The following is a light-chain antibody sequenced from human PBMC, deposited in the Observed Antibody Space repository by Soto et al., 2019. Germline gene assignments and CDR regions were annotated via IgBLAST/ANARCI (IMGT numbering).Light chain of an antibody. V-gene: IGKV1-12*01. J-gene: IGKJ2*01. Sequence: DIQMTQSPSSVSASVGDRVTITCRASQHIGSWLAWYQLKPGKAPKLLIYAASSLQSGVPSRFSGSGSGTDFTLTISSLQPEDSATYFCQQANSVPLYTFGQGTKVEVK. CDR1: QHIGSW. CDR2: AAS. CDR3: QQANSVPLYT.